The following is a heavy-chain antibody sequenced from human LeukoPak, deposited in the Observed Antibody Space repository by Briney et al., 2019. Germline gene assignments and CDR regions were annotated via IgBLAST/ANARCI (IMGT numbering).Heavy chain of an antibody. CDR2: ISSSGSTI. V-gene: IGHV3-48*03. D-gene: IGHD6-19*01. CDR1: GFTFSSYE. J-gene: IGHJ4*02. CDR3: AKDRIAVAGFRVKFDY. Sequence: GGSLRLSCAASGFTFSSYEMNWVRQAPGKGLEWVSYISSSGSTIYYADSVKGRFTISRDNSKNTLYLQMNSLRAEDTAVYYCAKDRIAVAGFRVKFDYWGQGTLVAVSS.